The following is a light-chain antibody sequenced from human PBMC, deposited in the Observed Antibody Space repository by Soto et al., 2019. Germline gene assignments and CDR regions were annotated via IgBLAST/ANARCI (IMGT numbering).Light chain of an antibody. Sequence: DIQMTQSPSTLSASVGDRVTITCRASQSISSWLAWYQQKPGKAPKLLIYKASSLESGVPSRFSGSGSGTEFTLTISSLQSDDFATYYCQQYNSYSLLTFGGGTKVDIK. CDR1: QSISSW. J-gene: IGKJ4*01. CDR2: KAS. V-gene: IGKV1-5*03. CDR3: QQYNSYSLLT.